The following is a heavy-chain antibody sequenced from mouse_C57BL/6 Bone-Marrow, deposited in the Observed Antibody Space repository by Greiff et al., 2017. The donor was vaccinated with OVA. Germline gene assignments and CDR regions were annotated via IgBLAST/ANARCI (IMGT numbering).Heavy chain of an antibody. CDR2: IHPNSGST. CDR1: GFTFNSYW. CDR3: ARLWFRY. Sequence: QVQLQQPGAELVKPGASVKLSCTASGFTFNSYWMHWVKQRPGQGLEWIGMIHPNSGSTKYTEKFTSKATLTVDTSSSTAYLQLSSLTSEDSAVYYGARLWFRYWGQGTSVTVSS. V-gene: IGHV1-64*01. J-gene: IGHJ4*01. D-gene: IGHD2-2*01.